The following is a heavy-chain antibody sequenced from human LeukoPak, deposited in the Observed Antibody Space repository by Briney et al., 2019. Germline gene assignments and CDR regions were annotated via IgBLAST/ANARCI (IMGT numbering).Heavy chain of an antibody. CDR1: GFTFSSYG. J-gene: IGHJ4*02. D-gene: IGHD3-22*01. Sequence: GGSLRLSCAASGFTFSSYGMHWVRQAPGKGPEWVAFIRYDGSNKYYADSVKGRFTISRDNSKNTLYLQMNSLRAEDTAVYYCAKGSYYDSSGYPGVYFDYWGQGTLVTVSS. V-gene: IGHV3-30*02. CDR2: IRYDGSNK. CDR3: AKGSYYDSSGYPGVYFDY.